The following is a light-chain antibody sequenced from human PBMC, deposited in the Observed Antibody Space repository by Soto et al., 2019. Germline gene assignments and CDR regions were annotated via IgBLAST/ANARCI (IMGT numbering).Light chain of an antibody. CDR2: GAS. CDR3: QQYNNWPAVT. V-gene: IGKV3-15*01. CDR1: QSVSGN. Sequence: EIVMTQSPATLSVSPGERATLSCRASQSVSGNLAWYQQKPGQAPRLLIYGASTRATGIPARFSGSGSGTQITLPISILQYEDFADYYCQQYNNWPAVTFGGGTKVEIK. J-gene: IGKJ4*01.